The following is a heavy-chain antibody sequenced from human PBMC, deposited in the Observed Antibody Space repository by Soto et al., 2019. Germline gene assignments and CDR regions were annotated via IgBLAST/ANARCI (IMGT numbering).Heavy chain of an antibody. D-gene: IGHD2-2*01. CDR1: GGTFSSYA. V-gene: IGHV1-69*13. J-gene: IGHJ6*02. CDR2: IIPIFGTA. Sequence: ASVKVSCKASGGTFSSYAISWVRQAPGQGLEWMGGIIPIFGTANYAQKFQGRVTITADESTSTAYMELSSLRSEDTAVYYCARQYCSSTSCSHFYYYYYGMDVWGQGTTVTVSS. CDR3: ARQYCSSTSCSHFYYYYYGMDV.